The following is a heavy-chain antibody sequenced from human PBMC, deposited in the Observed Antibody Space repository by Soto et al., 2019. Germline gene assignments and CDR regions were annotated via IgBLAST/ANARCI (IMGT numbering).Heavy chain of an antibody. J-gene: IGHJ4*02. CDR3: AREGQLGY. CDR2: ISGYNGNT. V-gene: IGHV1-18*01. Sequence: QVQLVQSGAEVKKPGSSVKVSCKTSGYTFSSYGFSWVRQAPGQGLEWIGWISGYNGNTNYAPRFQGRVTMTTETSTSTAYMELRSLRSDDTDVYYCAREGQLGYWGQGTLVTVSS. D-gene: IGHD6-6*01. CDR1: GYTFSSYG.